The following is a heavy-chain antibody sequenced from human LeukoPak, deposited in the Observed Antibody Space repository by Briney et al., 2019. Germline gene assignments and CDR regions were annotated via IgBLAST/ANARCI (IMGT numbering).Heavy chain of an antibody. V-gene: IGHV1-46*01. CDR2: INPSGGST. CDR3: ASSSNIQLWSPLDY. J-gene: IGHJ4*02. D-gene: IGHD5-18*01. CDR1: GYTFTSYY. Sequence: ASVKVSCKASGYTFTSYYMHWVRPAPGQGLEWMGIINPSGGSTSYAQKFQGRVTMTRDTSTSTVYMELSSLRSEDTAVYCCASSSNIQLWSPLDYWGQGTLVTVSS.